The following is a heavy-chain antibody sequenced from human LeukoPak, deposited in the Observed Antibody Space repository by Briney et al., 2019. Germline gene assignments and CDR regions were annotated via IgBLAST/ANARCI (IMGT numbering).Heavy chain of an antibody. V-gene: IGHV4-4*02. D-gene: IGHD3-10*01. J-gene: IGHJ5*02. Sequence: SGTLSLTCAVSGGSISSSNWWSWVRQPPGKGLEWIGRIYTSGSTNYNPSLKSRVTISVDTSKNQFSLKLSSVTAADTAVYYCAREAYYYGSGSYYWFDPWGQGTLVTVSS. CDR1: GGSISSSNW. CDR2: IYTSGST. CDR3: AREAYYYGSGSYYWFDP.